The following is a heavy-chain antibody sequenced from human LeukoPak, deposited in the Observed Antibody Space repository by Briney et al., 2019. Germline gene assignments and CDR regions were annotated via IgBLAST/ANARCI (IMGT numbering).Heavy chain of an antibody. CDR1: GCTFTSNY. CDR2: ISPSGGST. D-gene: IGHD5-24*01. CDR3: ARDNSVRDEAWWFNP. Sequence: GASVKVSCKAFGCTFTSNYMHWVRQAPGQGPEWMGVISPSGGSTTYAQKFQGRVTLTRDMSTSTDYLQLSSLRSEDTAVYYCARDNSVRDEAWWFNPWGQGTLVTVSS. V-gene: IGHV1-46*01. J-gene: IGHJ5*02.